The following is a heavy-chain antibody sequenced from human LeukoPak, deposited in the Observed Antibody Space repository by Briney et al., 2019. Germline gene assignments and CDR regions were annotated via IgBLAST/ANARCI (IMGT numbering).Heavy chain of an antibody. Sequence: PPETLSLTCTVSGGSISSYYWSWIRQPAGKGLEWIGRIYTSGSTNYNPSLKSRVTMSVDTSKNQFSLKLSSVTAADTAVYYCARDPTAAATYYYYYMDVWGKGTTVTVSS. CDR3: ARDPTAAATYYYYYMDV. J-gene: IGHJ6*03. D-gene: IGHD6-13*01. CDR1: GGSISSYY. V-gene: IGHV4-4*07. CDR2: IYTSGST.